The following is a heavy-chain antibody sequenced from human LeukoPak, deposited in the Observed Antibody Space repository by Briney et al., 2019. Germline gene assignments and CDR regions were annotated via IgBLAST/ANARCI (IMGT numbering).Heavy chain of an antibody. CDR2: IHQDGISK. D-gene: IGHD1-26*01. CDR1: GFTLSNYW. V-gene: IGHV3-7*01. Sequence: GGSLRLSCSASGFTLSNYWMSWVRQAPGKGLEWVANIHQDGISKYYVDSVKGRFTISRDDAQSTLYLQMNNLRAEDTAVYYCARDLFSGSYYEDFWGQGTLVTVSS. CDR3: ARDLFSGSYYEDF. J-gene: IGHJ4*02.